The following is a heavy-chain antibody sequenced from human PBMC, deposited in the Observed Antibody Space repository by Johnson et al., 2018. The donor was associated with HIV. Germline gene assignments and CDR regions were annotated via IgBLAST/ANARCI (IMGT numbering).Heavy chain of an antibody. CDR3: ASSAPGLLPNDAFDI. D-gene: IGHD2-15*01. Sequence: QVQLVESGGGVVQPGRSLRLSCAASGFTFSSYGMHWVRQAPGKGLEWVAVIWYDGSNKYYADSVKGRFTISRDNSKNTLYLQMNSLRAEDTAVYYCASSAPGLLPNDAFDIWGQGTMVTVSS. CDR1: GFTFSSYG. CDR2: IWYDGSNK. V-gene: IGHV3-30*19. J-gene: IGHJ3*02.